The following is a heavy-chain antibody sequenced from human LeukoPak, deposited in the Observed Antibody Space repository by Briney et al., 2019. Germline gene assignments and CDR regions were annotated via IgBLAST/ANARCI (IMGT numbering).Heavy chain of an antibody. CDR2: INAGNGNT. CDR3: ARAYYDFWSGYQTNWFDP. J-gene: IGHJ5*02. V-gene: IGHV1-3*01. Sequence: ASVKVSCKASGYTFTSYAMHWLRQAPGQRLEWMGWINAGNGNTKYSQKFQGRVTITRDTSASTAYMELSSLRSEDTAVYYCARAYYDFWSGYQTNWFDPWGQGTLVTVSS. D-gene: IGHD3-3*01. CDR1: GYTFTSYA.